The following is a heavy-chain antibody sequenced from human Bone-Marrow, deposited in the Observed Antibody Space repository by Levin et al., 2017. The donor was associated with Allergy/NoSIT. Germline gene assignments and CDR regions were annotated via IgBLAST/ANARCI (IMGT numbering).Heavy chain of an antibody. CDR1: GLTFSRTV. J-gene: IGHJ4*02. CDR2: ISADGRIK. D-gene: IGHD4-17*01. V-gene: IGHV3-30*04. CDR3: VRDAGAVTDFDY. Sequence: GESLKISCVVSGLTFSRTVLHWVRQAPGKGLEWVAVISADGRIKQYADSMKGRFTISRENSKDTLNLQMNSLRVEDTAVYFCVRDAGAVTDFDYWGQGTLVTVSS.